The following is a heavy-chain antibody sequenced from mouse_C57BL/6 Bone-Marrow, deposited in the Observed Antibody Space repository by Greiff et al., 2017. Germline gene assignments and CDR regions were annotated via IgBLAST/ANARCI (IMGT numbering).Heavy chain of an antibody. J-gene: IGHJ2*01. V-gene: IGHV6-6*01. CDR2: IRNKANNHAT. Sequence: DVQLQESGGGLVQPGGSMKLSCAASGFTFSDAWMDWVRQSPEKGLEWVAEIRNKANNHATYYVESVKGRFTISRDDSKSSVYLQMNSLRAEDTGIYYCTRNRGPYFDYWGQGTTLTVSS. CDR1: GFTFSDAW. CDR3: TRNRGPYFDY. D-gene: IGHD3-3*01.